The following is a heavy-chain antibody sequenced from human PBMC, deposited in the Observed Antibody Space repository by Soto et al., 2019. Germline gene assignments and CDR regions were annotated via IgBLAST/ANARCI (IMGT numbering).Heavy chain of an antibody. D-gene: IGHD3-16*02. CDR1: GDSISSCY. V-gene: IGHV4-59*01. J-gene: IGHJ4*02. Sequence: QVRLQASSPGLVKPSETLSLTCNVSGDSISSCYWSWVRQSPGKGLEGIGYIYYTGATNYNPSLKSRGTMSVATSKKQFHLTLSSVTAADTAVEFCAMGQWVIPFGYRGEGTLFTVSS. CDR2: IYYTGAT. CDR3: AMGQWVIPFGY.